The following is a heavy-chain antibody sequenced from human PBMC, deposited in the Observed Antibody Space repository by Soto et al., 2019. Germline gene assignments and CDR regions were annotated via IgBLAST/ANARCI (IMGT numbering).Heavy chain of an antibody. CDR1: GGTFSSYA. D-gene: IGHD2-21*02. Sequence: QVQLVQSGAEVKKPGSSVKVSCKASGGTFSSYAISWVRQAPGQGLEWMGGIIPIFGTANYAQKFQGRVTITADESTSTAYMELSSLRSEDTAVYYCARDLREAYCGGDCPNWFDPWGQGTLVTVSS. CDR2: IIPIFGTA. V-gene: IGHV1-69*01. CDR3: ARDLREAYCGGDCPNWFDP. J-gene: IGHJ5*02.